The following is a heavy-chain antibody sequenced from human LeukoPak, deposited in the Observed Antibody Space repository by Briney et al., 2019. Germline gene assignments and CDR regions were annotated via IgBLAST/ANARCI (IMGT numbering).Heavy chain of an antibody. Sequence: GGSLRLSCAASGFTFSSYEMNWVRQAPGKGLEWVPYISSSGSTIYYADSVKGRFTISRDNAKNSLYLQMNSLRAEDTAVYYCAREKALRVRGVIIRSDYWGQGTLVTVSS. CDR1: GFTFSSYE. V-gene: IGHV3-48*03. D-gene: IGHD3-10*02. CDR3: AREKALRVRGVIIRSDY. CDR2: ISSSGSTI. J-gene: IGHJ4*02.